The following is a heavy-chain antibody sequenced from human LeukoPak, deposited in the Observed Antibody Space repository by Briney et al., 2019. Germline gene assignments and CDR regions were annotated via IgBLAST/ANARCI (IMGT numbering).Heavy chain of an antibody. J-gene: IGHJ4*02. CDR3: AKDSTPYCSGGSCYYFDY. D-gene: IGHD2-15*01. CDR1: GFTFDDYA. Sequence: GGSLRLSCAASGFTFDDYAMHWVRQAPGKGLKWVSLISWDGGSTCYADSVKGRFTISRDNSKNSLYLQMNSLRAEDTALYYCAKDSTPYCSGGSCYYFDYWGQGTLVTVSS. CDR2: ISWDGGST. V-gene: IGHV3-43D*03.